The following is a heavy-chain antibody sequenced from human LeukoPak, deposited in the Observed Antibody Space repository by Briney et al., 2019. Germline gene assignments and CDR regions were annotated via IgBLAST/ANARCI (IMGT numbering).Heavy chain of an antibody. CDR2: ISSSSSYI. Sequence: GGSLRLSCAASGFTFSSYSMNWVRQAPGKGLEWVSSISSSSSYIYYADSVKGRFTISRDNAKNSLYLQMNSLRAEDTAVYYCARSSTKWRFDPWGQGTLVTVSS. D-gene: IGHD5/OR15-5a*01. V-gene: IGHV3-21*01. CDR1: GFTFSSYS. CDR3: ARSSTKWRFDP. J-gene: IGHJ5*02.